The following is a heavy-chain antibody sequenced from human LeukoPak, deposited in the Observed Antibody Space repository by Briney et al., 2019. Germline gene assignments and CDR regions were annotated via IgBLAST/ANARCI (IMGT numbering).Heavy chain of an antibody. J-gene: IGHJ4*02. V-gene: IGHV4-39*07. CDR3: ARVKRGLTGYYVDY. CDR1: GGSISGSSYY. Sequence: SETLSLTCTVSGGSISGSSYYWGWIRQPPGKGLEWIGSIYYSGGTYYNPSLKSRVTISVDTSKNQFSLKLSSVTAADTAVYYCARVKRGLTGYYVDYWGQGTLVTVSS. CDR2: IYYSGGT. D-gene: IGHD3-9*01.